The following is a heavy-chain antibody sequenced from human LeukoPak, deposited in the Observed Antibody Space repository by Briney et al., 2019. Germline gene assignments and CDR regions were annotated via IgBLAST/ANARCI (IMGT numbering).Heavy chain of an antibody. CDR3: AKAGGAIAVAGTEDY. CDR1: GLTFSSYA. D-gene: IGHD6-19*01. Sequence: PGGSLRLSCAASGLTFSSYAMSWVRQAPGKGLEWVSAISGSGGSTYYADSVKGRFTISRDNSKNTLYLQMNSLRAEDTAVYYCAKAGGAIAVAGTEDYWGQGTLVTVSS. CDR2: ISGSGGST. V-gene: IGHV3-23*01. J-gene: IGHJ4*02.